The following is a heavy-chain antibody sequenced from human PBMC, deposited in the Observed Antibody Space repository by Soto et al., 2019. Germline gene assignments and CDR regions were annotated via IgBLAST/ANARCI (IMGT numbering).Heavy chain of an antibody. CDR1: GFTFTSYA. J-gene: IGHJ4*02. Sequence: PGGSLRLSCAASGFTFTSYAMSWVRLTPGKGLEWVSAISGSGSNTFYADSVRGRFTISRGNSKNTVFLQVNNLRAEDTAVYFCARDRATFDYWGQGTRVTVSS. CDR2: ISGSGSNT. D-gene: IGHD1-26*01. CDR3: ARDRATFDY. V-gene: IGHV3-23*01.